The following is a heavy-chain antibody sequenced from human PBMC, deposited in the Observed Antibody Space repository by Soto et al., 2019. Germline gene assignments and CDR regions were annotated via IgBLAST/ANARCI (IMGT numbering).Heavy chain of an antibody. CDR3: PKTFLWFGENGPNGSDY. CDR1: GFTFDDYA. V-gene: IGHV3-9*01. J-gene: IGHJ4*02. CDR2: ISWNSGSI. D-gene: IGHD3-10*01. Sequence: EVQLVESGGGLVQPGRSLRLSCAASGFTFDDYAMHWVRQAPGKGLEWVSGISWNSGSIGYADSVKGRFTISRDNAKNSLYLQRNSLRADDTALYYCPKTFLWFGENGPNGSDYWGQGTLVTVSS.